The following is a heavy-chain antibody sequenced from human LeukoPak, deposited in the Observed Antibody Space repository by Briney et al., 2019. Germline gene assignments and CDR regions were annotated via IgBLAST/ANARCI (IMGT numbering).Heavy chain of an antibody. CDR1: GGSISSYY. J-gene: IGHJ5*02. D-gene: IGHD2-8*01. CDR3: ARGGLGYCTNGVCLDWFDP. CDR2: IYYSGST. Sequence: SQTLSLTCTVSGGSISSYYWSWIRQPPGKGLEWIGYIYYSGSTNYNPSLKSRVTISVDTSKNQFSLKLSSVTAADTAVYYCARGGLGYCTNGVCLDWFDPWGQGTLVTVSP. V-gene: IGHV4-59*01.